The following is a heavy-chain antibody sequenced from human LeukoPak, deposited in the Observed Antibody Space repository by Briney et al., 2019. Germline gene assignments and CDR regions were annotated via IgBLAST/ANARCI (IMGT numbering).Heavy chain of an antibody. V-gene: IGHV1-2*02. D-gene: IGHD1-26*01. J-gene: IGHJ3*02. CDR1: GYTFTGFH. Sequence: ASVTVSCKASGYTFTGFHIHWVRQAPGQGLEWMGWINPNSGGTDFAQNFQGRVTMTRDTSISTAYMELSGLRSDDTAVYYCARGSSLSGSGKPFDIWGQGTMVTVSS. CDR2: INPNSGGT. CDR3: ARGSSLSGSGKPFDI.